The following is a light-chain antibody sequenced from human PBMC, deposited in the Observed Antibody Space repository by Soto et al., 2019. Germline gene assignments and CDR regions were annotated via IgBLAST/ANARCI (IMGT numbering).Light chain of an antibody. J-gene: IGKJ1*01. CDR1: QTISSW. CDR2: KAS. Sequence: DIQITQSPSTLSGSVGNRVTIACRASQTISSWLAWYQQKPGKAPKLLIYKASTLKSGVPSRFSGSRSGTEFTLTISSLQPDDFATYYCQHYNSYSEAFGQGTKVDIK. V-gene: IGKV1-5*03. CDR3: QHYNSYSEA.